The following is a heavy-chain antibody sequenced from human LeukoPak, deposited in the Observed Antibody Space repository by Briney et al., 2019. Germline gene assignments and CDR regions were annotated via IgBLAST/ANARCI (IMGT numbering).Heavy chain of an antibody. CDR2: IHSDGIGT. CDR3: ARDHYYVPDY. CDR1: GFSFSTSW. V-gene: IGHV3-74*03. Sequence: GGSLRLSCAASGFSFSTSWMHWVRQAPGKGLVWVSRIHSDGIGTTYADSVKGRFTISRDNSKNTLDLQMNDLRAEDTAVYYCARDHYYVPDYWGQGTLVTVSS. D-gene: IGHD3-10*02. J-gene: IGHJ4*02.